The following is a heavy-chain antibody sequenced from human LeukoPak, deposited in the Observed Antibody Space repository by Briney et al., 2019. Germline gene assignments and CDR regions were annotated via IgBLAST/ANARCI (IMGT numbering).Heavy chain of an antibody. Sequence: PGGSLRLSCAASGFTFSSYAMQWVRQAPGKGLEWVAVMSYDGSNKYYADSVKGRFTIFRDSSKSTLYLQMNSLRAEDTALYYCAREGDYYGSGSYYNSPVDYGGQGTLVTVSA. CDR3: AREGDYYGSGSYYNSPVDY. D-gene: IGHD3-10*01. J-gene: IGHJ4*02. CDR1: GFTFSSYA. CDR2: MSYDGSNK. V-gene: IGHV3-30*04.